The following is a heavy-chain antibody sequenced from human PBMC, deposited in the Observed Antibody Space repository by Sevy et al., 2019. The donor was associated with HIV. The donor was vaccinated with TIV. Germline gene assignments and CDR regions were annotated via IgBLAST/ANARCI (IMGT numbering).Heavy chain of an antibody. CDR2: INPDSGGP. CDR1: GYTFTGYY. CDR3: VRDDRDGYFDY. J-gene: IGHJ4*02. V-gene: IGHV1-2*02. Sequence: ASVKVSCKASGYTFTGYYMHWVRQAPGQGLEWMGWINPDSGGPNYAPKFQGRVTLNRDTSISTAYMELSRLKSDDTAVYYCVRDDRDGYFDYWGQGTLVTVSS.